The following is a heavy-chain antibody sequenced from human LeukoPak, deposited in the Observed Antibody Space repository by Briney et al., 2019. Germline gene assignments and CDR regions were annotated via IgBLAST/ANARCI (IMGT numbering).Heavy chain of an antibody. J-gene: IGHJ4*02. CDR2: INSDGSST. V-gene: IGHV3-74*01. Sequence: PGGSLRLSCAASGFTFSSYWMHWVRHAPGKGLVWVSRINSDGSSTSYADSVKGRFTISRDNAKNTLYLQMNSLRAEDTAVYYCAREGPYSSRVPSDYWGQGTLVTVSS. CDR1: GFTFSSYW. D-gene: IGHD6-19*01. CDR3: AREGPYSSRVPSDY.